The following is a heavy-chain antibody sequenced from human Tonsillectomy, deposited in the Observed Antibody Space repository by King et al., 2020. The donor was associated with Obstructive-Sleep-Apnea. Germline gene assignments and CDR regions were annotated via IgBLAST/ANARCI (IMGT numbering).Heavy chain of an antibody. V-gene: IGHV4-59*08. CDR3: ARRAVVTPSAAFDI. Sequence: QLQESGPGLVKPSETLSLTCTVSGGSISDYYWNWIRQPPGKGLEWIGYIFYSGTTNYNPSLKSRVTISVDTSKNQFSLMLSSVTAADTAIYYCARRAVVTPSAAFDIWGQGTTVTVSS. J-gene: IGHJ3*02. D-gene: IGHD4-23*01. CDR1: GGSISDYY. CDR2: IFYSGTT.